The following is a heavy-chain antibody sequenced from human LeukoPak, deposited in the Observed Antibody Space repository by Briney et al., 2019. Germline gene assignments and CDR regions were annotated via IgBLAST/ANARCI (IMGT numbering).Heavy chain of an antibody. Sequence: PSETLSLTCTVSGGSISSSSYYWGWIRQPPGKGLEWIGSIYYSGSTYYNPSLKSRVTISVDTSKNQFSLKLSSVTAADTAVYYCARALAAAGHYYYYMDVWGKGTTVTVSS. CDR1: GGSISSSSYY. CDR3: ARALAAAGHYYYYMDV. D-gene: IGHD6-13*01. CDR2: IYYSGST. J-gene: IGHJ6*03. V-gene: IGHV4-39*01.